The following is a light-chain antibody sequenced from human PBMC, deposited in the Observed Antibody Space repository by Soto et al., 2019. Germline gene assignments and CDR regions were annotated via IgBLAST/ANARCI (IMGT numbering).Light chain of an antibody. CDR2: DVS. CDR3: SSSTNTGPWV. CDR1: SSDIGPYIH. Sequence: QSALTQPASVSGSPGQSITISCTGTSSDIGPYIHVSWLQQYPGKAPKSMIYDVSNRSPGVSNRYSGSKSGNTASLTISGLQDEDDAYYYFSSSTNTGPWVFGGGTKLTVL. J-gene: IGLJ3*02. V-gene: IGLV2-14*03.